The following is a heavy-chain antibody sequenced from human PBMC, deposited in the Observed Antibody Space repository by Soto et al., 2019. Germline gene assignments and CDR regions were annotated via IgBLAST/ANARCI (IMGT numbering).Heavy chain of an antibody. CDR3: ARDRGGYGVFDY. D-gene: IGHD5-12*01. CDR2: IYHSGGT. Sequence: QVQLQESGPGLVKPSQTLSLTCSVSAGSISSGGYYWNWIRQPPGKGLEWIGYIYHSGGTYSSPSLRSRVTISVDTSKNQFSLKLTSVTAADTAVYDCARDRGGYGVFDYWGQGTLVTVSS. V-gene: IGHV4-31*03. CDR1: AGSISSGGYY. J-gene: IGHJ4*02.